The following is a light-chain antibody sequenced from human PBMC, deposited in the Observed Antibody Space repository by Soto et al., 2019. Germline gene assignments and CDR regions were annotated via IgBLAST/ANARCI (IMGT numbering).Light chain of an antibody. CDR3: KHYGTSVLP. V-gene: IGKV3-20*01. J-gene: IGKJ3*01. CDR1: QSLISSY. CDR2: GAS. Sequence: EIVLTQSPGTLSLSPGEGASLSCRASQSLISSYIAWYQQKPGQAPRLLIFGASSRATGIPDRFSGSGSGTDFTLTISRLEPLDFAVYYCKHYGTSVLPFCSGTKLDIK.